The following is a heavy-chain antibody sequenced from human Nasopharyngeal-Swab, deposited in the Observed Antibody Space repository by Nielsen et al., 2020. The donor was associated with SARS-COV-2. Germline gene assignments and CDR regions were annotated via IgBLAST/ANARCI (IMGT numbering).Heavy chain of an antibody. CDR2: IRSKAYGGTT. D-gene: IGHD2-15*01. V-gene: IGHV3-49*03. J-gene: IGHJ4*02. CDR1: GSTFGDYA. CDR3: TRACSGGSCRASFDY. Sequence: GQHLKISGPASGSTFGDYAMSGCHEAQGKGRERVGFIRSKAYGGTTEYAASVKGRFTISRDDSKSIAYLQMNSLKTEDTDVYYCTRACSGGSCRASFDYWGQGTLVTVSS.